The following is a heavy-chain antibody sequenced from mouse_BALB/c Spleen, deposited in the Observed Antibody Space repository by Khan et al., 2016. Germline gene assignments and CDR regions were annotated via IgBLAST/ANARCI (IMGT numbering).Heavy chain of an antibody. J-gene: IGHJ1*01. D-gene: IGHD1-1*02. CDR2: ISDGGAYT. Sequence: LVESGGGLVKPGGSLKLSCAASGFTFSDYYMYWVRQTPAKRLEWVATISDGGAYTYYPDSVKGRFTISRDNAKNNLYLQMSSLKSEDTAMYYCARTYGNYGYFDVWGAGTTVTVSS. V-gene: IGHV5-4*02. CDR1: GFTFSDYY. CDR3: ARTYGNYGYFDV.